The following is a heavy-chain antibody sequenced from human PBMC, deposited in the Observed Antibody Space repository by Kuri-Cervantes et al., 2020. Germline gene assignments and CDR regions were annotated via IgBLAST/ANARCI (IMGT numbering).Heavy chain of an antibody. D-gene: IGHD1-26*01. V-gene: IGHV1-2*02. CDR2: INPNSGGT. CDR3: AADSGSYRGWFDP. J-gene: IGHJ5*02. CDR1: GYTFTGYY. Sequence: ASVKVSCKASGYTFTGYYMHWVRQAPGQGLEWMGWINPNSGGTNYAQKSQGRVTMTRDTPTSTAYMELRSLRSDDTAVYYCAADSGSYRGWFDPWGQGTLVTVSS.